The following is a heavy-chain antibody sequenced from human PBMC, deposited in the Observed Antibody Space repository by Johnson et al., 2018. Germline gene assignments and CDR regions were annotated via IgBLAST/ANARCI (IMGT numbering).Heavy chain of an antibody. V-gene: IGHV1-46*01. CDR2: INPSGGTT. D-gene: IGHD6-13*01. Sequence: QVQLVESGAEVKKPGASVKVSCKASGYTFTSYHVHWVRQAPGQGLEWMGIINPSGGTTTYSQKFQGRDTVTRDPSTSTVYMEVNSLRSEDTAVYYCARASHSNNWYHYGLDVWGQGTTVTVSS. J-gene: IGHJ6*02. CDR3: ARASHSNNWYHYGLDV. CDR1: GYTFTSYH.